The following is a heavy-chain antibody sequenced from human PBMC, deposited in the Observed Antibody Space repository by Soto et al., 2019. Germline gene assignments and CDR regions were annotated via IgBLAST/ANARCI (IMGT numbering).Heavy chain of an antibody. D-gene: IGHD3-10*01. CDR3: AKGDGSGRLNENDH. Sequence: SLRLSCTASGFTFGDYAMSWFRQAPGKGLEWVGFIRSKAYGGTTEYAASVKGRFTISRDDSKNTLYLQMNSLRVEDTAVYYCAKGDGSGRLNENDHWGQGTLVTVSS. J-gene: IGHJ4*02. CDR2: IRSKAYGGTT. CDR1: GFTFGDYA. V-gene: IGHV3-49*03.